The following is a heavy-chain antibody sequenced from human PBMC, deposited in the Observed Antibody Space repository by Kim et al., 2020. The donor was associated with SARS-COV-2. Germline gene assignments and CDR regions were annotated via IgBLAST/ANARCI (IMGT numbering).Heavy chain of an antibody. Sequence: ASVKVSCKASGYTFTTYAMHWVRQAPGQRLECMGWINAGNGNTKYSQKFQGRVTINRDTSTSTAYMELSSLRSEDTAVYYCARGRGTIFGVVIGNLYFDYWGQGTLVTVSS. CDR3: ARGRGTIFGVVIGNLYFDY. CDR2: INAGNGNT. J-gene: IGHJ4*02. V-gene: IGHV1-3*01. CDR1: GYTFTTYA. D-gene: IGHD3-3*01.